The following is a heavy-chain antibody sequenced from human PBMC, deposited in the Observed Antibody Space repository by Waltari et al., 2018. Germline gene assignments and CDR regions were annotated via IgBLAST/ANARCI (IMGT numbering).Heavy chain of an antibody. V-gene: IGHV4-34*01. Sequence: QVQLQQWGAGLLKPSETLSLTCAVYGGSFSGYYWSWIRQPPGKGLEWIGEINHSGSTNYNPSLKSRVTISVDTSKNQFSLKLSSVTAADTAVYYCARDQTTDAFDIWGQGTMVTVSS. D-gene: IGHD4-17*01. CDR1: GGSFSGYY. CDR3: ARDQTTDAFDI. CDR2: INHSGST. J-gene: IGHJ3*02.